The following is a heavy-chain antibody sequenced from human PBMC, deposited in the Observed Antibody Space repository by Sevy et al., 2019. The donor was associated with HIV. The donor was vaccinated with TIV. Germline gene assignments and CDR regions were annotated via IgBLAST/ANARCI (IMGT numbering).Heavy chain of an antibody. Sequence: ASVKVSCKASGGTFSSYAISWVRQAPGQGLEWMGGIVPIFGTANYAQKFQGRVTITADESTGTAYMELSSLRSEDTAVYYCARDCSGGSCSDAFDIWGQGTMVTVSS. CDR3: ARDCSGGSCSDAFDI. J-gene: IGHJ3*02. CDR2: IVPIFGTA. D-gene: IGHD2-15*01. CDR1: GGTFSSYA. V-gene: IGHV1-69*13.